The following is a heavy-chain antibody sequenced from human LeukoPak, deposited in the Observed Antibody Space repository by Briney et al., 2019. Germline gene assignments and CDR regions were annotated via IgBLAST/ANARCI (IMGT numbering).Heavy chain of an antibody. CDR3: AKDSSSGWFIFDYFDY. V-gene: IGHV3-9*01. J-gene: IGHJ4*02. CDR2: ISWNSGSI. Sequence: GGSLRLSCAASGFTFDDYAMHWVRQAPGKGLEWVSGISWNSGSIGYADSVKGRFTISRDNAKNSLYLQMNSLRAEDTALYYCAKDSSSGWFIFDYFDYWGQGTLVTVSS. CDR1: GFTFDDYA. D-gene: IGHD6-19*01.